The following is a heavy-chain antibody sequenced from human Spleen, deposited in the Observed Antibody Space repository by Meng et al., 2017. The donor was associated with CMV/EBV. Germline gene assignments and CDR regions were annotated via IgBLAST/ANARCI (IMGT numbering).Heavy chain of an antibody. V-gene: IGHV3-49*04. CDR1: GFTFGDFA. D-gene: IGHD5-12*01. CDR3: TRSAPTILGPSFDV. Sequence: GGSLRLSCRRPGFTFGDFAMTWVRQAPGKGLEWVGFVSSKGYGGTSEYAASLKGRFTISRDDSKSIAYLQMNSLEVEDTAVYYCTRSAPTILGPSFDVWGQGTMVTVSS. CDR2: VSSKGYGGTS. J-gene: IGHJ3*01.